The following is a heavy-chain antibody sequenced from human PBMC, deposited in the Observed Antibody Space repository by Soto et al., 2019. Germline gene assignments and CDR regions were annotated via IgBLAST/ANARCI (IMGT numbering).Heavy chain of an antibody. Sequence: QVQLQQWGAGLLKPSETLSLTCAVYGGSFSPYCWSWIRQPPGKGLEWIGEINHSGSTNYNPSLTRRATLSVDTSKNQVSLKLTSVTAADTAVYYCARLASGWQYYYFDFWGRGTPVTVSS. V-gene: IGHV4-34*01. CDR1: GGSFSPYC. J-gene: IGHJ2*01. CDR3: ARLASGWQYYYFDF. D-gene: IGHD6-19*01. CDR2: INHSGST.